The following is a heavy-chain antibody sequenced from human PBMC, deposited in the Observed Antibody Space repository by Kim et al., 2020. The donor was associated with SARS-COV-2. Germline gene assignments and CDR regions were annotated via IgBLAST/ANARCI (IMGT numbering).Heavy chain of an antibody. Sequence: GRFTISRDNAKNSLYLQMNSLRAEDTAVYYCARDQDGGLEWLDYYYGMDVWGQGTTVTVSS. D-gene: IGHD3-3*01. J-gene: IGHJ6*02. CDR3: ARDQDGGLEWLDYYYGMDV. V-gene: IGHV3-11*06.